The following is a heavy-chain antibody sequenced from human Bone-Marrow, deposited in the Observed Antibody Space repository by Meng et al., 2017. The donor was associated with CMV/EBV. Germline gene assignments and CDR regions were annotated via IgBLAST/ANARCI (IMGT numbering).Heavy chain of an antibody. CDR2: IYYSGST. D-gene: IGHD3-3*01. V-gene: IGHV4-31*03. CDR3: ARGGVQWDFWSGYYENNWFDP. CDR1: GGSISSGGYY. J-gene: IGHJ5*02. Sequence: LRLSCTVSGGSISSGGYYWSWIRQHPGKGLEWIGYIYYSGSTYYNPSLKSRVTISVDTSKNQFSLKLSSVTAADTAVYYCARGGVQWDFWSGYYENNWFDPWGQGTLVTVSS.